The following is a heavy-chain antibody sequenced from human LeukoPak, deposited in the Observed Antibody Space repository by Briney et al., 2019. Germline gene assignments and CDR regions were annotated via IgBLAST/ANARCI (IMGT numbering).Heavy chain of an antibody. D-gene: IGHD6-19*01. CDR3: ARGTDPPYSSGWYPEY. CDR2: MWYDGSNK. Sequence: GGSLRLSCAASGFTFSSYGMHWVRQAPGKGLEWVAVMWYDGSNKYYADSVKGRFTISRDNSKNTLYLQMNSLRAEDTAVYYCARGTDPPYSSGWYPEYWGQGTLVTVSS. V-gene: IGHV3-33*01. CDR1: GFTFSSYG. J-gene: IGHJ4*02.